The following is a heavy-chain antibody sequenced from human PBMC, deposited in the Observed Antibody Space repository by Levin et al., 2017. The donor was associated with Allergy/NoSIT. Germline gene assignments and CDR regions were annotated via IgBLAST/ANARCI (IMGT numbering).Heavy chain of an antibody. CDR1: GYSINNGYY. Sequence: SETLSLTCAVSGYSINNGYYWGWIRQPPGTGLEWIGSIYHSGNSYYSQSLKSRVTISVDTSTNQFSLKLSSVAAADTAVYYCARDARGSYQDWLDPWGQGTLVTVSS. J-gene: IGHJ5*02. CDR3: ARDARGSYQDWLDP. D-gene: IGHD1-26*01. V-gene: IGHV4-38-2*02. CDR2: IYHSGNS.